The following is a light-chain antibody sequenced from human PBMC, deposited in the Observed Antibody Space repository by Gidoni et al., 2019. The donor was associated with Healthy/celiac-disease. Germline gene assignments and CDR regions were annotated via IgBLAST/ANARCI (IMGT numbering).Light chain of an antibody. CDR1: SSNIGAGYD. J-gene: IGLJ1*01. Sequence: QSVLTPPPSVSGAPGQRVTISCTGCSSNIGAGYDVHWYQQLPGTAPKLLIYGNSNRPSGVPDRFSGSKSGTSASLAITGLQAEDEADYYCQSYDSSLSVEVFGTGTKVTVL. V-gene: IGLV1-40*01. CDR3: QSYDSSLSVEV. CDR2: GNS.